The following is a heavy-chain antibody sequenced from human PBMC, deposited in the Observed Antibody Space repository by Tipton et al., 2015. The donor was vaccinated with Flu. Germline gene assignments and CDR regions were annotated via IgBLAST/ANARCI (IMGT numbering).Heavy chain of an antibody. CDR2: IHYSGST. D-gene: IGHD5/OR15-5a*01. CDR1: GYSISSNNW. Sequence: TLSLTCAVSGYSISSNNWWGWIRQPPGKGLEWIGYIHYSGSTYYNPSLKSRVTVSVDTSKNQFSLKLSSVTAVDTAVYYCARRGSTDYYGMDVWGQGTTVTVSS. J-gene: IGHJ6*02. CDR3: ARRGSTDYYGMDV. V-gene: IGHV4-28*01.